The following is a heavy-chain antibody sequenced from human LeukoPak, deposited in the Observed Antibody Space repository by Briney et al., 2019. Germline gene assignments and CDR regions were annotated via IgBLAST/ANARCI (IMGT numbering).Heavy chain of an antibody. V-gene: IGHV4-39*07. CDR1: GGSISSSSYY. CDR2: IYYSGST. J-gene: IGHJ4*02. Sequence: SETLSLTCTVSGGSISSSSYYWGWIRQPPGKGLEWIGSIYYSGSTYYNPSLKSRVTISVDTSKNQFSLKLSSVTAADTAVYYCARGPKWDLPPNYFDYWGQGTLVTVSS. CDR3: ARGPKWDLPPNYFDY. D-gene: IGHD1-26*01.